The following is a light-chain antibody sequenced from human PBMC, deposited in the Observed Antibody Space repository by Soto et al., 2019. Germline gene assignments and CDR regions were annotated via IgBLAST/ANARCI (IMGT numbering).Light chain of an antibody. CDR3: QQRSNWRGT. J-gene: IGKJ4*01. Sequence: EIVLTQSPVTLSLSPGERATLSCRAGQSISKYLAWYQQKPGQAPRLLIYDASNRAAGIPARFTGSGSGTDFTLTISSLEPEDFAVYYCQQRSNWRGTFGGGTKVEIK. CDR2: DAS. CDR1: QSISKY. V-gene: IGKV3-11*01.